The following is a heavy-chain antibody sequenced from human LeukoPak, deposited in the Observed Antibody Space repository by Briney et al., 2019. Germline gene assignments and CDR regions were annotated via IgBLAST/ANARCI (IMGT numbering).Heavy chain of an antibody. CDR2: ISDCGGRT. Sequence: GGSLRLSCAVSGITLSNYGMSWVRQAPGKGLEWVAGISDCGGRTNYADSVKGRFTISRDNPKNTLYLQMNSLRAEDTAVYFCAKRGVVIRVILVGFHKEAYYFDSWGQGALVTVSS. V-gene: IGHV3-23*01. CDR1: GITLSNYG. CDR3: AKRGVVIRVILVGFHKEAYYFDS. J-gene: IGHJ4*02. D-gene: IGHD3-22*01.